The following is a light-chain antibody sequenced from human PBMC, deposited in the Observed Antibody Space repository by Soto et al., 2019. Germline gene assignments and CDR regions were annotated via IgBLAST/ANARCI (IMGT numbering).Light chain of an antibody. Sequence: EIVITQSPAPLYVSPGERATLSCRASQSVSSNLAWYQQKPGQAPRLLIYGASTRATGIPARFSGSGSGTEFTLTISSLQSEDFAVYYCQQYNNWPRAFGQGTRLEIK. CDR1: QSVSSN. J-gene: IGKJ5*01. CDR3: QQYNNWPRA. V-gene: IGKV3-15*01. CDR2: GAS.